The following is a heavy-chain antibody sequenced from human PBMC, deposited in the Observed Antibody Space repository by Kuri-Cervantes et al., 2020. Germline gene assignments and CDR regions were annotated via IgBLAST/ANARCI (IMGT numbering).Heavy chain of an antibody. J-gene: IGHJ6*03. CDR3: AKDLPGFPDYYYMDV. Sequence: LSLTCVASGFSISDYFMSWIRHTPGKGLECIAYISVMSDFTNYADSVKGRFTISRDNSKNSLYLQMNSLRAEDTAVYYCAKDLPGFPDYYYMDVWGKGTTVTVSS. CDR1: GFSISDYF. V-gene: IGHV3-11*05. CDR2: ISVMSDFT. D-gene: IGHD3-10*01.